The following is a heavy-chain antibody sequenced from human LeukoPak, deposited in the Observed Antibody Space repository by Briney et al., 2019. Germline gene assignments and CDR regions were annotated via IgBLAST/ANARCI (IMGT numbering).Heavy chain of an antibody. V-gene: IGHV4-59*12. CDR1: GGSISSYY. J-gene: IGHJ5*02. CDR3: ARGIAARSNWFDP. CDR2: IYYSGST. D-gene: IGHD6-6*01. Sequence: PSETLSLTCTVSGGSISSYYWSWIRQPPGKGLEWIGYIYYSGSTNYNPSLKSRVTISVDRSKNQFSLKLSSVTAADTAVYYCARGIAARSNWFDPWGQGTLVTVSS.